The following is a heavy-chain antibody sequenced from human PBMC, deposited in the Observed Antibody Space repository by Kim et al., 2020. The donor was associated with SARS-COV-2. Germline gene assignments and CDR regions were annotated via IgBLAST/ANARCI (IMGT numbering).Heavy chain of an antibody. J-gene: IGHJ1*01. CDR3: AKHVGSSGSEFQS. V-gene: IGHV3-23*01. CDR1: GFTYSAYA. Sequence: GGSLRLSCAASGFTYSAYAMSWVRQAPGKGLEWVSAISGTDDSTYYADSVKGRFIISRDNSKNTLHLQTNSLRAEDTAVYYCAKHVGSSGSEFQSWGQGTLVTVPS. CDR2: ISGTDDST. D-gene: IGHD3-22*01.